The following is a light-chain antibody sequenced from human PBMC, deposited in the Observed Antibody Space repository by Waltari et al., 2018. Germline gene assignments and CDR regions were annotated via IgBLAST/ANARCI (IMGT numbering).Light chain of an antibody. CDR3: MQALHPPYT. Sequence: DIVMTQSPLSLPVTPGEPASIPCRSSQSLVDGGGNKFLDWYLQKPGQSPQLLIYQISNRASGVPDRISGSGSDTDFTLKITRVEAEDVGVYYYMQALHPPYTFGQGTKLEIK. V-gene: IGKV2-28*01. CDR2: QIS. CDR1: QSLVDGGGNKF. J-gene: IGKJ2*01.